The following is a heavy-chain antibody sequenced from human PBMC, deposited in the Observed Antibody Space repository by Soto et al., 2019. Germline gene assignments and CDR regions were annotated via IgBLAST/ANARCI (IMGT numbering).Heavy chain of an antibody. Sequence: PRPSWVGSGFTFRRFTINWVRRAPGKGLEWMASTNTGRNFTYYSDSVKGSVAISRDNANNSLFLQMNSLRSEDTAAYYCAGESDAVKNGAFDLWGQGXLVTV. CDR1: GFTFRRFT. D-gene: IGHD2-21*02. CDR3: AGESDAVKNGAFDL. CDR2: TNTGRNFT. J-gene: IGHJ3*01. V-gene: IGHV3-21*01.